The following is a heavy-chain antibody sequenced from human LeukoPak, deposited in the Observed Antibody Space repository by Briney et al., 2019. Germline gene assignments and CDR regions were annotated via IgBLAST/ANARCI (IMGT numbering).Heavy chain of an antibody. V-gene: IGHV1-69*05. CDR1: GDTFTTYG. J-gene: IGHJ6*03. D-gene: IGHD3-10*01. CDR2: AVPVYATP. CDR3: VTVVRNYGLDSYYYLDV. Sequence: SVKVSCKASGDTFTTYGLNWVRQAPGQGLEWMGGAVPVYATPNSAQKFQGRVTFTTDESRNTLYMELSSLRSEDTAVYYCVTVVRNYGLDSYYYLDVWGSGTTVTVSS.